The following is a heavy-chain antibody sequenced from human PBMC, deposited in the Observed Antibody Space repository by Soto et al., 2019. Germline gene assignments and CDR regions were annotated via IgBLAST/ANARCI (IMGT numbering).Heavy chain of an antibody. V-gene: IGHV4-59*01. D-gene: IGHD5-12*01. CDR2: IYYSGST. J-gene: IGHJ6*02. Sequence: SETLSLTCTVSGGSISSYYWSWIRQPPGKGLEWIGYIYYSGSTNYNPSLKSRVTISVDTSKNQFSLKLSSVTAADTAVYYCARGGGGYDPYYYYGMDVWGQGTTVTVSS. CDR3: ARGGGGYDPYYYYGMDV. CDR1: GGSISSYY.